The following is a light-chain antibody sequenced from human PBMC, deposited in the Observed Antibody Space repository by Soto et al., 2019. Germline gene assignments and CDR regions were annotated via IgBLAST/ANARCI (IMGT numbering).Light chain of an antibody. CDR1: QSVLYSSNNKNY. Sequence: DIVMTQSPDSLAVSLGERATINCKSSQSVLYSSNNKNYLAWYQQRPGQPPKLLIYWASTRESGVPDRFSGSGSGTDFTLTITSLQAEDVAVYYCQQYESTTPLFGKGTKLEI. CDR3: QQYESTTPL. J-gene: IGKJ2*01. CDR2: WAS. V-gene: IGKV4-1*01.